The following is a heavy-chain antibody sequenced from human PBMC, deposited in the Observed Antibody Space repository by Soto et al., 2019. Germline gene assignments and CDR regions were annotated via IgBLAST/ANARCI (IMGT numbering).Heavy chain of an antibody. V-gene: IGHV4-59*01. CDR3: ERDREHYYSRTDV. D-gene: IGHD1-1*01. Sequence: SETLSLTCSVSGGSISSYYWCWIRQPPGKGLECIGYIYYSGSTNYNPSLKSRFTISVDTSKNQFSLKLSSVTAADMAVYYCERDREHYYSRTDVWGQGTTVTVSS. CDR2: IYYSGST. CDR1: GGSISSYY. J-gene: IGHJ6*02.